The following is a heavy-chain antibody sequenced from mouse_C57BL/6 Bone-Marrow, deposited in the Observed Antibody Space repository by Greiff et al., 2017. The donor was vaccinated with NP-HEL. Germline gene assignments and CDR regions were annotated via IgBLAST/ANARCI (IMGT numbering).Heavy chain of an antibody. Sequence: ESGPGILQPSQTLSLTCSFSGFSLSTFGMGVGWIRQPSGKGLEWLAHIWWDDDKTYNQALKSRLTISKDTSKNQVFLKIANVDTADTPTYYCARGPHMVTTRTWFAYGGQGTLVTVSA. J-gene: IGHJ3*01. D-gene: IGHD2-2*01. CDR1: GFSLSTFGMG. CDR3: ARGPHMVTTRTWFAY. CDR2: IWWDDDK. V-gene: IGHV8-8*01.